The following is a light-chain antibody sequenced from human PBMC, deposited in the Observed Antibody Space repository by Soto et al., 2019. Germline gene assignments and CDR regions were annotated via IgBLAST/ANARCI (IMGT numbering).Light chain of an antibody. CDR2: GAS. CDR3: QQYDSSWT. V-gene: IGKV3-20*01. CDR1: QSVINRY. Sequence: EIVLTQSPGTLSLSPGEIATLSFWASQSVINRYLAWYQQKPGQAPRLLIYGASSRATGIPDRFSGSGSGTDFTLTISRLEPEDFAVYYCQQYDSSWTFGQGTKVDIK. J-gene: IGKJ1*01.